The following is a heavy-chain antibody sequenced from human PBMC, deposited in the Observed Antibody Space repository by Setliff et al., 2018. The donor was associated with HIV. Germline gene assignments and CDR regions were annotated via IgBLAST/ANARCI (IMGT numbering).Heavy chain of an antibody. Sequence: PSETLSLTCIVSGGSITNSNGYYWGWIRQPPGKGLERIASVYSTGSTNYNPFLKSRVTISVDTSKNQFSLTLSSVTAADTAVYYCARAPFYYGSGSYQTFDYWGQGTLVTVSS. CDR2: VYSTGST. J-gene: IGHJ4*02. V-gene: IGHV4-39*07. CDR3: ARAPFYYGSGSYQTFDY. CDR1: GGSITNSNGYY. D-gene: IGHD3-10*01.